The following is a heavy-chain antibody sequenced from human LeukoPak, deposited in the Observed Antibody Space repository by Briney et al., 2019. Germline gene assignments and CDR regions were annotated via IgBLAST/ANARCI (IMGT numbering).Heavy chain of an antibody. D-gene: IGHD6-13*01. Sequence: GGSLRLSCAASGFTVSSNYMNWVRQAPGKGLEWVSVIYSGGSTYYADSVKGRFTISRDNSKNTLYLQMNSLRAEDTAVYYCARANGSLSPLDYWGQGTLVTVSS. CDR3: ARANGSLSPLDY. CDR2: IYSGGST. CDR1: GFTVSSNY. J-gene: IGHJ4*02. V-gene: IGHV3-66*02.